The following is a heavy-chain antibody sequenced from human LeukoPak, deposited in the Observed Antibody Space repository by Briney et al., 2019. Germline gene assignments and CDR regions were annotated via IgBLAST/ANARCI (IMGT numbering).Heavy chain of an antibody. V-gene: IGHV3-23*01. CDR2: ISGSGGST. J-gene: IGHJ4*02. D-gene: IGHD4-17*01. Sequence: GGSLRLSCAASGFTFSSYAMSWVRQAPGKGLEWVSAISGSGGSTYYAGSVKGRFTISRDNSENTLYLQMNSLTVDDTAVYFCAKERQTGDYFTSDYWGQGTLVTVSS. CDR3: AKERQTGDYFTSDY. CDR1: GFTFSSYA.